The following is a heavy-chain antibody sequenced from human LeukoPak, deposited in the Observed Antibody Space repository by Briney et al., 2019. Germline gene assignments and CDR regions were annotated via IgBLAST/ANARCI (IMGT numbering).Heavy chain of an antibody. CDR3: ARDYYFDY. V-gene: IGHV3-7*01. J-gene: IGHJ4*02. Sequence: GGSLKLSCAASGFTFSGSAMHWVRQAPGKGLEWVANIKQDGSEKYYVDSVKGRFTISRDNAKNSLYLQMNSLRAEDTAVYYCARDYYFDYWGQGTLVTVSS. CDR2: IKQDGSEK. CDR1: GFTFSGSA.